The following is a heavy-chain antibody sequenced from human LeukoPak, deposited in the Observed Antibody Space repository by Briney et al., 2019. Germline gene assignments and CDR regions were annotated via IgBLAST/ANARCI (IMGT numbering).Heavy chain of an antibody. CDR3: VKVLGCSGTSRSALSFYYGMDV. J-gene: IGHJ6*02. Sequence: GGSLRLSCAASKFTFSSYWMSWVRQAPGKGLEWVANIKQDGSVQFYMDSLKGRFSVSRDNAKNSLYLQMSSLRAEDTAVYYCVKVLGCSGTSRSALSFYYGMDVWGPGTPVTVSS. CDR2: IKQDGSVQ. V-gene: IGHV3-7*03. CDR1: KFTFSSYW. D-gene: IGHD2-2*01.